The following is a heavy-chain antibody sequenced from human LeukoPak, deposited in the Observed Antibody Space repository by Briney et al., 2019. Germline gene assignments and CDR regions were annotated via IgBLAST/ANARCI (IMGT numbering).Heavy chain of an antibody. Sequence: GGSLRLSCATSGFTFSNYAMLWVRPAPGKGLEGVSVVGESGASTYYADAVRGRFTISRDNSKNTLYLQMNSLRAEDTAVYYCAKTATPSRDFDYWGQGTLVTVSS. CDR3: AKTATPSRDFDY. V-gene: IGHV3-23*01. D-gene: IGHD2-15*01. CDR2: VGESGAST. CDR1: GFTFSNYA. J-gene: IGHJ4*02.